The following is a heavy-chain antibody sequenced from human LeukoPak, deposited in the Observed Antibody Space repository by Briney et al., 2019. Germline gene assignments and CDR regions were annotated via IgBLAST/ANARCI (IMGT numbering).Heavy chain of an antibody. V-gene: IGHV4-4*07. Sequence: SQTLSLICTVSGDSISSYYWSWIRLPDPTGLGWIGRIYTSGSTNYNHSLYIRVTMSVDTSKNQFSLKLSSVTAADTAVYYCASTTYYYESSGYYYLDYGGQGTLVTVPT. CDR2: IYTSGST. D-gene: IGHD3-22*01. CDR1: GDSISSYY. CDR3: ASTTYYYESSGYYYLDY. J-gene: IGHJ4*02.